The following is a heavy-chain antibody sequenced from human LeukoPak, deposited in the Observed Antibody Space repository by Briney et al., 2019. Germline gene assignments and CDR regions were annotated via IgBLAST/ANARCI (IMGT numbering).Heavy chain of an antibody. J-gene: IGHJ6*03. V-gene: IGHV1-69*05. CDR2: IIPIFGTA. CDR3: AYCSSTSCHYYYYYMDV. D-gene: IGHD2-2*01. Sequence: GASVKVSCKASGGTFSSYAISWVRQAPGQGLEWMGGIIPIFGTANYAQKFQGRVTITTDESTSTAYMELSSLRPEDTAVYYCAYCSSTSCHYYYYYMDVWGKGTTVTISS. CDR1: GGTFSSYA.